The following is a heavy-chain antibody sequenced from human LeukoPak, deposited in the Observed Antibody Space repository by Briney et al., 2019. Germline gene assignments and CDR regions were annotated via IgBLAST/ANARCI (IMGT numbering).Heavy chain of an antibody. V-gene: IGHV3-7*01. J-gene: IGHJ4*02. CDR2: IKQDGSEK. CDR3: ARDLYSSSWYPQGYYFDY. CDR1: GFTFSSYW. D-gene: IGHD6-13*01. Sequence: GGSLRLSCAASGFTFSSYWMSWVRQAPGKGLEWVANIKQDGSEKYYVDSVKGRFTISRDNAKNSLYLQMNSLRAEDTAVYYCARDLYSSSWYPQGYYFDYWGQGTLVTVSS.